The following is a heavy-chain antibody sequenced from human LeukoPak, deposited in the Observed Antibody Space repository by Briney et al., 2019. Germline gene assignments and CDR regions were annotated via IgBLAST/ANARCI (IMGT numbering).Heavy chain of an antibody. D-gene: IGHD2-21*02. Sequence: PSETLSLTCTVSGGSISSYYWSWIRQPPGKGLEWIGYIYYSGSTNYNPSLKSRVTISVDTSKNQFSLKLSSVTAADTAVYYCARVGGSYCGGDCYSYYFDYWGQGTLVTVSS. CDR2: IYYSGST. V-gene: IGHV4-59*01. J-gene: IGHJ4*02. CDR3: ARVGGSYCGGDCYSYYFDY. CDR1: GGSISSYY.